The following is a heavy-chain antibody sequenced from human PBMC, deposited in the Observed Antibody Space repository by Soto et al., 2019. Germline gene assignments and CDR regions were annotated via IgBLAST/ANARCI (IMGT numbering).Heavy chain of an antibody. CDR3: ARGRLSVAARPRGYYFDY. D-gene: IGHD6-6*01. CDR1: GGSFSGSY. CDR2: INHTGRT. J-gene: IGHJ4*02. V-gene: IGHV4-34*01. Sequence: SETLSLTCAVYGGSFSGSYWTWIRQPPGQGLEWIGEINHTGRTKYNPCLKSRVTISVDTSKNQFSLNLTFVTAADTAVYYCARGRLSVAARPRGYYFDYWGQGALVTVS.